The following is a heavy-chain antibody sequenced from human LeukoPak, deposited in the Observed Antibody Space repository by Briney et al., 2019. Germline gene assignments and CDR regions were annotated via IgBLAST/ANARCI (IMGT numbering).Heavy chain of an antibody. V-gene: IGHV3-66*01. CDR1: GFTVSSNY. D-gene: IGHD3-10*01. J-gene: IGHJ4*02. CDR3: AREYRGEYYFAY. Sequence: GGSLRLSCAASGFTVSSNYMSWVRQAPGKGLEWVSVIYSGGSTYYADSVKGRFTISRDNSKNTLYLQMNSLRAENTAVYYCAREYRGEYYFAYWGQGTLVTVSS. CDR2: IYSGGST.